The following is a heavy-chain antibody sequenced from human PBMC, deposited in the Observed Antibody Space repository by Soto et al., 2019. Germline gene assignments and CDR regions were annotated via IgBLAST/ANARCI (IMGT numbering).Heavy chain of an antibody. J-gene: IGHJ5*02. CDR1: GFTFSSYS. V-gene: IGHV3-21*01. Sequence: PWGSLRLSCAASGFTFSSYSMNWVRQAPGKGLEWVSSISSSSSYIYYADSVKGRFTISRDNAKNSLYLQMNSLRAEDTAVYYCARDPYNWNPRRSFDPWGQGTLVTVSA. D-gene: IGHD1-20*01. CDR3: ARDPYNWNPRRSFDP. CDR2: ISSSSSYI.